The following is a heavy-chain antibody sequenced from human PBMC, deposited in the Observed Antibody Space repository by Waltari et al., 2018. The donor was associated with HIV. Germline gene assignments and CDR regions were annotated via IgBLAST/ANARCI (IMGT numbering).Heavy chain of an antibody. CDR2: IYYSGST. CDR3: ASSPARETAPQQLVRPLYWFDP. D-gene: IGHD6-6*01. Sequence: QVQLQESGPGLVKPSQTLSLTCTVSGGSISSGGSYWRWIRQHPGTGLEWIGYIYYSGSTYYNPSLKSRVTISVDTSKNQFSLKLSSVTAADTAVYYCASSPARETAPQQLVRPLYWFDPWGQGTLVTVSS. CDR1: GGSISSGGSY. V-gene: IGHV4-31*03. J-gene: IGHJ5*02.